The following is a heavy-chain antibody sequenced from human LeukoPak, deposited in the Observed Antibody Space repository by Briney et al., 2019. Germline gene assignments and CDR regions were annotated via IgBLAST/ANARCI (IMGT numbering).Heavy chain of an antibody. CDR2: ISSTSSAI. Sequence: GGSLRLSCAASGFTFSSYSMNWVRQAPGKGLEWLSYISSTSSAIYYADSLKGRFTISRDNAKNSLYLQMNSLRAEDTAVYYCARDPTRYCSSTSCLLGYMDVWGKGTTVTVSS. CDR1: GFTFSSYS. D-gene: IGHD2-2*01. CDR3: ARDPTRYCSSTSCLLGYMDV. J-gene: IGHJ6*03. V-gene: IGHV3-48*04.